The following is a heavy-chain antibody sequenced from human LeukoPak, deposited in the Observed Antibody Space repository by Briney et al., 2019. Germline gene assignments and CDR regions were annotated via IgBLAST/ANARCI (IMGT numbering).Heavy chain of an antibody. D-gene: IGHD3-10*01. V-gene: IGHV1-69-2*01. CDR2: VDPEDGET. CDR3: ATVGRYYGSGSYSGVDY. Sequence: ASVKVSCKVSGYTFTDYYMHWVQQAPGKGLEWMGLVDPEDGETIYAEKFQGRVTIAADTSTDTAYMELSSLRSEDTAAYYCATVGRYYGSGSYSGVDYWGQGTLVTVSS. J-gene: IGHJ4*02. CDR1: GYTFTDYY.